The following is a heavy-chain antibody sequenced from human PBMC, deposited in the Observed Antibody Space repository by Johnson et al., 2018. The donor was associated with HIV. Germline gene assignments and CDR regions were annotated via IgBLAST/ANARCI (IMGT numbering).Heavy chain of an antibody. Sequence: VQLVESGGGLVQPGGSLRLSCAASGFTFSSYDIHWVRQGTGKGLEWVSAIGTAGDTYYADSVKGRFTISRANSKNTLYLQMNSLRAEDTAVYYCAKDMRSLAYYYDSSGYNAFDIWGQGTMVTVSS. CDR2: IGTAGDT. V-gene: IGHV3-13*01. D-gene: IGHD3-22*01. CDR1: GFTFSSYD. CDR3: AKDMRSLAYYYDSSGYNAFDI. J-gene: IGHJ3*02.